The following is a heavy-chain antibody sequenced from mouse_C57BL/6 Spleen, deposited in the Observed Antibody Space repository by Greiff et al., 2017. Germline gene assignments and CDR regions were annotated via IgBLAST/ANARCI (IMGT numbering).Heavy chain of an antibody. Sequence: QVQLKESGAELVKPGASVKMSCKASGYTFTSYWITWVKQRPGQGLEWIGDIYPGSGSTNYNEKFKSKATLTVDTSSSTAYMQLSSLTSEDSAVYYCARGAIYYDYDFYAMDYWGQGTSVTVSS. CDR2: IYPGSGST. CDR1: GYTFTSYW. J-gene: IGHJ4*01. D-gene: IGHD2-4*01. CDR3: ARGAIYYDYDFYAMDY. V-gene: IGHV1-55*01.